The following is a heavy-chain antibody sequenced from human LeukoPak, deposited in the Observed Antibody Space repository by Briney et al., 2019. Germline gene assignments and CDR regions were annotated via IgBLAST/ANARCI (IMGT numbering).Heavy chain of an antibody. Sequence: SETLSLTCTVSGGAFSGNTYYWGWIRQPPGKGLEWIGSIYYSGSTYYNPSLKSRVTISVDTSKKQFSLKLTSVTAADTAAYYCARHEAPVYCGSTDCYALGWFDPWGQGTLVSVSS. J-gene: IGHJ5*02. V-gene: IGHV4-39*01. CDR1: GGAFSGNTYY. CDR3: ARHEAPVYCGSTDCYALGWFDP. D-gene: IGHD2-2*01. CDR2: IYYSGST.